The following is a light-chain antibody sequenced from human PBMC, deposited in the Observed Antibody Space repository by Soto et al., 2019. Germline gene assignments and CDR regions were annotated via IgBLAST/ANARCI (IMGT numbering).Light chain of an antibody. CDR3: QQYNSYPWT. Sequence: DIQMTQSPSTLSASVGDRVTITCRASQSISSWLAWYQQKPGKAPKLLIYGASSLESGVPSGFSGSGSGTEFTLTISSLQPDDFATYYCQQYNSYPWTFGQGTKVDIK. CDR2: GAS. V-gene: IGKV1-5*01. CDR1: QSISSW. J-gene: IGKJ1*01.